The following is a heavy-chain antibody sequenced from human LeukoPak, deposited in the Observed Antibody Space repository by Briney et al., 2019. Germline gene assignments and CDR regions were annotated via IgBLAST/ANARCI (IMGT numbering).Heavy chain of an antibody. V-gene: IGHV4-4*09. Sequence: SETLSLTCTVSGGSISSYYWGWIRQPPGKGLEWIGYIYTSGSTNYNPSLKSRVTISVDTSKNQFSLKLSSVTAADTAVYYCARGIKDGYNRNWFDPWGQGTLVTVSS. CDR1: GGSISSYY. CDR2: IYTSGST. CDR3: ARGIKDGYNRNWFDP. J-gene: IGHJ5*02. D-gene: IGHD5-24*01.